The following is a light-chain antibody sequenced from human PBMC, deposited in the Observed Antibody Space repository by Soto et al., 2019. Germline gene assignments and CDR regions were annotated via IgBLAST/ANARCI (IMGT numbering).Light chain of an antibody. V-gene: IGLV4-69*01. CDR2: VNTDGSH. Sequence: QSVLTQSPSASASLGASVNLTCTLSTGHSSYAIACHQQQPEKGPRYLMKVNTDGSHNKGDGIPDRFSGSSSGAERYLTISSLQSDDEADYYCQTWGAGFSVVFGGGTKVTVL. CDR3: QTWGAGFSVV. J-gene: IGLJ2*01. CDR1: TGHSSYA.